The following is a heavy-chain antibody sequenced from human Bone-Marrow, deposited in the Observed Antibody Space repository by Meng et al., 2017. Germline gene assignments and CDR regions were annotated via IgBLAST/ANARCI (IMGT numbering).Heavy chain of an antibody. D-gene: IGHD7-27*01. CDR1: GGSVSSGSYY. J-gene: IGHJ5*02. V-gene: IGHV4-61*01. CDR2: IYYSGST. Sequence: ESLKISCTVSGGSVSSGSYYWSWIRQPPGKGLEWIGYIYYSGSTNYNPSLKSRVTISVDTSKNQFSLKLSSVTAADTAVYYCARDLGGLTGVDWFDPWGQGTLVTVSS. CDR3: ARDLGGLTGVDWFDP.